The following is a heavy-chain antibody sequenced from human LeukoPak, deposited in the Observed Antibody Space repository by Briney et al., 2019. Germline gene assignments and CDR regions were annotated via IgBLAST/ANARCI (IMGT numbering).Heavy chain of an antibody. CDR2: ISSSSSTI. CDR3: ASERWLQFF. D-gene: IGHD5-24*01. CDR1: GFTFSSYS. J-gene: IGHJ4*02. Sequence: PGGSLRLSCAASGFTFSSYSMNWVRQAPGKGLEWVSYISSSSSTIYYADSVKGRFTISRDNAKNSLYLQMNSLRAEDTAVYYCASERWLQFFWGQGTLVTVSS. V-gene: IGHV3-48*01.